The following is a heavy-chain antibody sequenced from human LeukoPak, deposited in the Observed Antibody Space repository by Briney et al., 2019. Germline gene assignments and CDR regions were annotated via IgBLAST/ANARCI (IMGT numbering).Heavy chain of an antibody. Sequence: GGSLRLSCAASGFTFSSYSMNWVRQAPGKGLEWVSYISSSSSTIYYADSVKGRFTISRDNAKNSLYLQMNSLRAEDTAVYYCARDKYSSGWCFPFDIWGQGTMVTVSS. J-gene: IGHJ3*02. CDR1: GFTFSSYS. V-gene: IGHV3-48*01. CDR2: ISSSSSTI. D-gene: IGHD6-19*01. CDR3: ARDKYSSGWCFPFDI.